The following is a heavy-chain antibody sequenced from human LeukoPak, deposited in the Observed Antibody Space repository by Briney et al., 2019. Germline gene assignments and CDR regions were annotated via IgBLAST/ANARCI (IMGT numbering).Heavy chain of an antibody. Sequence: LSLTCAVYGGSFSGYYWSWVRQAPGKGLEWVSYISSGGTTIYYADSVKGRFTISRDNAKNSLYLQMNSLRAEDTAVYYCARTSYSGGWYFFDYWGLGTLVTVSS. CDR1: GGSFSGYY. D-gene: IGHD6-19*01. CDR2: ISSGGTTI. V-gene: IGHV3-11*04. J-gene: IGHJ4*02. CDR3: ARTSYSGGWYFFDY.